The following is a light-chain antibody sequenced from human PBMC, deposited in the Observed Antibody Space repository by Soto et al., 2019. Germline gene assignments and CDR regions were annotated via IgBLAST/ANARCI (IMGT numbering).Light chain of an antibody. CDR3: QQYNNWPTWT. Sequence: EVVMTQSPATLSVSPGERVTLSCRASQSVRNSLAWYRQKPGQAPRLLIYGASTRATDIPARFSGSGSGTDFTLTISSLQSEDFAVYYCQQYNNWPTWTFGQGTKV. J-gene: IGKJ1*01. V-gene: IGKV3-15*01. CDR1: QSVRNS. CDR2: GAS.